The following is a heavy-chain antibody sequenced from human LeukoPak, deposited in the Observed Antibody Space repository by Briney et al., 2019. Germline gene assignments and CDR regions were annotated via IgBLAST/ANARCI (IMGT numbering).Heavy chain of an antibody. CDR3: APTKVDFDY. CDR1: GFTFSNYA. V-gene: IGHV3-30-3*01. CDR2: ISHDGSNS. Sequence: GGSLRLSCAASGFTFSNYAMYWVRQAPGKGLQWVAVISHDGSNSYFADSVKGRFTISRDSSNNTLYLQMNSLRAEDTAVYYCAPTKVDFDYWGQGTLVTVSS. J-gene: IGHJ4*02. D-gene: IGHD3-22*01.